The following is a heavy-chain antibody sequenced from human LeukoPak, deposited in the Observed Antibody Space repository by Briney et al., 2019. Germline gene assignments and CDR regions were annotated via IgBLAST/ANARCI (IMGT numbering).Heavy chain of an antibody. D-gene: IGHD3-3*01. CDR1: GYTFTDYY. CDR2: MSPDSGDT. V-gene: IGHV1-8*03. CDR3: ARVRLRNGYNWFDP. J-gene: IGHJ5*02. Sequence: ASVKVSCKASGYTFTDYYINWVRQAPGQGLEWMGWMSPDSGDTGYAHKFQGRVTITRNTSITTAYMELRSLTFEDTAVYHCARVRLRNGYNWFDPWGQGTLVTVSS.